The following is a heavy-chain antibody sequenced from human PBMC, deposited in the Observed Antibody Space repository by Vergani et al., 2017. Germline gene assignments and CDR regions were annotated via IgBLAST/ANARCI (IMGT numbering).Heavy chain of an antibody. CDR3: ASRYSSSWYYFDY. J-gene: IGHJ4*02. CDR1: GGSISSGSYY. V-gene: IGHV4-61*02. Sequence: QVQLPESGPGLVKPSQTLSLTCTVSGGSISSGSYYWSWIRQPAGKGLEWIGRIYTSGSTNYNPSLKSRVTISVDTSKNQFSLKLSSVTAADTAVYYCASRYSSSWYYFDYWGQGTLVTVSS. D-gene: IGHD6-13*01. CDR2: IYTSGST.